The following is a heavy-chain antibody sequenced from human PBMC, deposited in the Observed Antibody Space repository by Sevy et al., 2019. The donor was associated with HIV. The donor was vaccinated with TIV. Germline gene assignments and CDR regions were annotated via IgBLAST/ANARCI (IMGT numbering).Heavy chain of an antibody. CDR1: GFPFGSYE. V-gene: IGHV3-48*03. D-gene: IGHD4-17*01. CDR3: ARDLPPSATTVAHFDY. J-gene: IGHJ4*02. Sequence: GGSLRLSCTASGFPFGSYEMNWVRQAPGKGLEWVSYISNSGSAKYYSDSVRGRFTISKDNAKNSLFLQMNSLRAEDTAVYYCARDLPPSATTVAHFDYWGRGTLVTVSS. CDR2: ISNSGSAK.